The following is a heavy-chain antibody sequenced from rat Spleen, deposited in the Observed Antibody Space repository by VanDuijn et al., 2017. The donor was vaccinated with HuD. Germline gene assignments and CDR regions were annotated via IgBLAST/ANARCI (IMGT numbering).Heavy chain of an antibody. Sequence: EVQLVESGGGLVQPGRSLKVSCAASGFTFSDNYMAWVRQAPKKGLEWVASISYEGSTTYYGDSVKGRFTISRENAKSTLYLEMNSPRSEDTATYYCARGHTMGMDYFDYWGQGVMVTVSS. CDR2: ISYEGSTT. CDR3: ARGHTMGMDYFDY. J-gene: IGHJ2*01. CDR1: GFTFSDNY. V-gene: IGHV5-22*01. D-gene: IGHD1-7*01.